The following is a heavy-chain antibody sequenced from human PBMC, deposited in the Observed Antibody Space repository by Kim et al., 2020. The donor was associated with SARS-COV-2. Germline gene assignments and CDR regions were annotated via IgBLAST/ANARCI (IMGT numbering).Heavy chain of an antibody. Sequence: GGSLRLSCEASGFTFSDYAIHWVRQAPGKGLEYVSAISITETTYYASSVKGRFTVSRDNSKNRVYLQMGNLRKEDTGVYYCARRDKTNCYDFWGHGTVVT. D-gene: IGHD3-22*01. J-gene: IGHJ4*01. CDR3: ARRDKTNCYDF. CDR2: ISITETT. V-gene: IGHV3-64*01. CDR1: GFTFSDYA.